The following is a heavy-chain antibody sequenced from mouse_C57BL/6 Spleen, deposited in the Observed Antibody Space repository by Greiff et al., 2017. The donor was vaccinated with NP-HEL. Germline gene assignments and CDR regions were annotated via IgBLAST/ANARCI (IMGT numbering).Heavy chain of an antibody. CDR3: TFYSAMDY. J-gene: IGHJ4*01. CDR1: GFNIKDDY. Sequence: EVKVVESGAELVRPGASVKLSCTASGFNIKDDYMHWVKQRPEQGLEWIGWIDPENGDTEYASKFQGKATITADTSSNTAYLQLSSLTSEDTAVYYCTFYSAMDYWGQGTSVTVSS. CDR2: IDPENGDT. D-gene: IGHD2-1*01. V-gene: IGHV14-4*01.